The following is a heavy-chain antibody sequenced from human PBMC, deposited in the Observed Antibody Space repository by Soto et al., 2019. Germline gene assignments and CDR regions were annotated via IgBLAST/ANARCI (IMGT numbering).Heavy chain of an antibody. CDR3: ARLRYGDYVFYMDV. D-gene: IGHD4-17*01. V-gene: IGHV4-59*08. J-gene: IGHJ6*03. CDR2: IYYSGST. Sequence: LPETLSLTCTVSGGSISSYYWSWIRQPPGKGLEWIGYIYYSGSTNYNPSLKSRVTLSVDTSKNQFSLKLSSVTAADTAVYYCARLRYGDYVFYMDVWGKGTTVTVSS. CDR1: GGSISSYY.